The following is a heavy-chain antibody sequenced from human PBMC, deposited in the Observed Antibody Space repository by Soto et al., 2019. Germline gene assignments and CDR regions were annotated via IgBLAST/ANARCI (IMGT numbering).Heavy chain of an antibody. J-gene: IGHJ6*02. CDR2: IFFTGRA. CDR1: GDSVNSGSYH. CDR3: AGDGHGMDV. V-gene: IGHV4-61*01. Sequence: SETLSLTCTVSGDSVNSGSYHWSWIRQPPGKGLEWIGYIFFTGRAHYNPSLNSRVSLYLDTSKNQVSLKVRAVTAADTAVYYCAGDGHGMDVWGQGTTVTVSS.